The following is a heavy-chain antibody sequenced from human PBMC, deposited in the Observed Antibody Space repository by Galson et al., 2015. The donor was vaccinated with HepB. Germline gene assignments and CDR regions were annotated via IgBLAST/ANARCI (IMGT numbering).Heavy chain of an antibody. Sequence: SLRLSCAASGFTFDDYGMSWVRQAPGKGLEWVSGINWNGGSTGYADSVKGRFTISRDNAKNSLYLQMNSLRAEDTALYYCAASSGQEEYGMDVWGQGTTVTVSS. V-gene: IGHV3-20*04. J-gene: IGHJ6*02. D-gene: IGHD6-19*01. CDR1: GFTFDDYG. CDR3: AASSGQEEYGMDV. CDR2: INWNGGST.